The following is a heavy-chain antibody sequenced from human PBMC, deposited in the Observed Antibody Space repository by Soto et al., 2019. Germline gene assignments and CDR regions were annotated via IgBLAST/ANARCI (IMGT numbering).Heavy chain of an antibody. CDR2: IYYSGST. CDR1: GGSISSYY. V-gene: IGHV4-59*08. Sequence: QVQLQESGPGLVKPSETLSLTCTVSGGSISSYYWSWIRQPPGKGLEWIGYIYYSGSTNYNPSLKSRVTISVDTSKNQFSLKLSSVTAADTAVYYCASSPGIAAAAELDYFDYWGQGTLVTVTS. J-gene: IGHJ4*02. D-gene: IGHD6-13*01. CDR3: ASSPGIAAAAELDYFDY.